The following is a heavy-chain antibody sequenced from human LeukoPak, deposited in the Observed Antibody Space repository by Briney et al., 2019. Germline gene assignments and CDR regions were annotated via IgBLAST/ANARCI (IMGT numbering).Heavy chain of an antibody. Sequence: SETLSLTCTVSGGTISSYYWSWIRQPPGKGLEWIGYIYYSGSTNYNPSLKSRVTIPVDTSKNQFSLKLSSVTAADTAVYYCARRGGYERGFDYWGQGTLVTVSS. CDR2: IYYSGST. CDR1: GGTISSYY. J-gene: IGHJ4*02. V-gene: IGHV4-59*01. D-gene: IGHD5-12*01. CDR3: ARRGGYERGFDY.